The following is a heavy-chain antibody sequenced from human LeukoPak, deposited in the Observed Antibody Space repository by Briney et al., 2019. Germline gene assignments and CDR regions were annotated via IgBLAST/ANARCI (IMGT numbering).Heavy chain of an antibody. CDR2: ISSSGSTI. J-gene: IGHJ4*02. Sequence: KPGGSLRLSCAASGFTFSDYYMSWIRQAPGKGLEWVSYISSSGSTIYYADPVKGRFTISRDNAKNSLYLQMNSLRAEDTAVYYCARELPPLPRGYADYWGQGTLVTVSS. D-gene: IGHD5-12*01. CDR1: GFTFSDYY. CDR3: ARELPPLPRGYADY. V-gene: IGHV3-11*01.